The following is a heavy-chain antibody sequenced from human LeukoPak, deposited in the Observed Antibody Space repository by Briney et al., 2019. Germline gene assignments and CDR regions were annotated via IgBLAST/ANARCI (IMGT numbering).Heavy chain of an antibody. CDR3: AGGVEEIYCSGGSCYGNNFYIDY. J-gene: IGHJ4*02. D-gene: IGHD2-15*01. CDR2: IYTSGST. Sequence: SQTLSLTCTVSGGSISSGSYYWSWIRQPAGKGLEWIGRIYTSGSTNYNPSLKSRVTISVDTSKNQFSLKLSSVTAADTAVYYCAGGVEEIYCSGGSCYGNNFYIDYWGQGTLVTVSP. V-gene: IGHV4-61*02. CDR1: GGSISSGSYY.